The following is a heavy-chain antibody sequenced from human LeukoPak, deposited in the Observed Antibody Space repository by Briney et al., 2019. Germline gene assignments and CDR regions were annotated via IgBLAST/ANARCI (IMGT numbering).Heavy chain of an antibody. D-gene: IGHD1-1*01. V-gene: IGHV3-53*01. Sequence: PGGSLRLSCAASGFTFSSYGMHWVRQAPGKGLEWVSVIYSGGSAYYADSVKGRFTISRDNSKNTLYLQMNSLRAEDTAVYYCARGPDWNDRTGAFDIWGQGTMVTVSS. CDR1: GFTFSSYG. CDR3: ARGPDWNDRTGAFDI. CDR2: IYSGGSA. J-gene: IGHJ3*02.